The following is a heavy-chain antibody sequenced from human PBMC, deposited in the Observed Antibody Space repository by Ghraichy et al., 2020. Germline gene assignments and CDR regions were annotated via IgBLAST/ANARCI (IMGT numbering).Heavy chain of an antibody. CDR1: GGSISGYY. Sequence: ESLNISCTVSGGSISGYYWSWIRQPPGKGLEWLGYIYYSGSTNYNPSLKSRVTISVDTSKNQFSLKLSSVTAADTAVYYCARSGSWYFDLWGRGTLVSVSS. V-gene: IGHV4-59*01. J-gene: IGHJ2*01. CDR3: ARSGSWYFDL. CDR2: IYYSGST. D-gene: IGHD1-26*01.